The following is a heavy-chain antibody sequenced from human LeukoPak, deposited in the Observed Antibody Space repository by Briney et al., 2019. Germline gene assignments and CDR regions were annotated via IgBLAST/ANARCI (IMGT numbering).Heavy chain of an antibody. J-gene: IGHJ4*02. Sequence: PGGSLRLSCAASGFTFSNAWMSWVRQAPGKGLEWVGRIKSKTDGGTTDYAAPVKGRFTISRDDSKNTLYLQMNSLKTEDTAVYYCTTERWLQFRLYYFDYWGQGTLVTVSS. D-gene: IGHD5-24*01. CDR1: GFTFSNAW. CDR2: IKSKTDGGTT. CDR3: TTERWLQFRLYYFDY. V-gene: IGHV3-15*01.